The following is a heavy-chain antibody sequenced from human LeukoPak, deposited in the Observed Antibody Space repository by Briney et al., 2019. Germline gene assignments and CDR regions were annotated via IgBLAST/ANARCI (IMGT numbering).Heavy chain of an antibody. V-gene: IGHV1-46*01. Sequence: ASVKVSCKASGYTFTSYYIHWVRQAPGQGLEWMGIINPSGGSTNYAQKFQGRVTMTRDTSTSTVYMELSSLRSEDTAVYYCARGATMTIDPYYFMDVWGQGTLVTVSS. CDR2: INPSGGST. J-gene: IGHJ4*02. CDR3: ARGATMTIDPYYFMDV. D-gene: IGHD2/OR15-2a*01. CDR1: GYTFTSYY.